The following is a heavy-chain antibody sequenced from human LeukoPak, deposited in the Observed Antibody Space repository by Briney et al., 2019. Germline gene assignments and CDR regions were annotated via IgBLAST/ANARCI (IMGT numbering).Heavy chain of an antibody. V-gene: IGHV3-53*01. D-gene: IGHD1-26*01. CDR1: GFTVSSNY. J-gene: IGHJ3*02. CDR2: IRSDGST. Sequence: PGGSLRLSCTASGFTVSSNYMSWVRQAPGKGLEWVSVIRSDGSTNHADSVKGRFTISRDNSKNTLYLQMNNLRAEDAAMYYCARGMYSGMYNDAFDIWGQGTKVTVSS. CDR3: ARGMYSGMYNDAFDI.